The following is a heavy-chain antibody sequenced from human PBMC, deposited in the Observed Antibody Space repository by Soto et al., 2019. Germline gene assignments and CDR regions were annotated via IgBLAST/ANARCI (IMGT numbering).Heavy chain of an antibody. Sequence: PGGSLRLSCAASGFTFISYAMSWVRQAPGKGLEWVSAISGSHNSTYYADSVKGRFTISRDNSNNTLYLQMSSLRADDTAVYYCAPMGVWGQGTTVTVSS. V-gene: IGHV3-23*01. CDR1: GFTFISYA. J-gene: IGHJ6*02. CDR3: APMGV. CDR2: ISGSHNST.